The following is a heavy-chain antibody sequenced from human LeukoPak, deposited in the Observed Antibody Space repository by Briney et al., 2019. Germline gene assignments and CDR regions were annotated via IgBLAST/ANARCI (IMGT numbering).Heavy chain of an antibody. CDR2: IDPDGGGT. Sequence: ASVKVSCKASGYAFTDYYMHWVRQAPGQGLEWMGWIDPDGGGTNYAQMLQGRVTMTRDTSISTAYMELSSLRSDDTAIYYCARVSGRSGPFEYWGQGTLVTVSS. CDR1: GYAFTDYY. J-gene: IGHJ4*02. CDR3: ARVSGRSGPFEY. D-gene: IGHD3-3*01. V-gene: IGHV1-2*02.